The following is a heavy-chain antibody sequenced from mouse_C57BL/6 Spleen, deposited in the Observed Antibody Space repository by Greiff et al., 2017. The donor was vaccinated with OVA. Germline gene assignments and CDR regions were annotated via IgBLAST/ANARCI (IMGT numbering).Heavy chain of an antibody. CDR1: GYTFTSYW. D-gene: IGHD1-1*01. J-gene: IGHJ2*01. V-gene: IGHV1-72*01. CDR3: ASTTVVPFDY. Sequence: QVQLQQPGAELVKPGASVKLSCKASGYTFTSYWMHWVKQRPGRGLERIGRIDPNSGGTKYNEKFKSKATLTVDKPSSTAYMQLSSLTSEDSAVYYCASTTVVPFDYWGQGTTLTVSS. CDR2: IDPNSGGT.